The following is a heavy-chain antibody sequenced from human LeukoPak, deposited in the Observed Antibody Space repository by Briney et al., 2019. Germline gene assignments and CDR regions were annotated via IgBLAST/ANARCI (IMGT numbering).Heavy chain of an antibody. CDR1: RYTLTELS. Sequence: ASVKVSCKVSRYTLTELSMHWVRQAPGKGLEWMGGFDPEDGETIYAQKFQGRVTMTEDTSTDTAYMELSSLRSEDTAVYYCATDLPDKYFDWDDAFDIWGQGTMVTVSS. D-gene: IGHD3-9*01. CDR3: ATDLPDKYFDWDDAFDI. V-gene: IGHV1-24*01. CDR2: FDPEDGET. J-gene: IGHJ3*02.